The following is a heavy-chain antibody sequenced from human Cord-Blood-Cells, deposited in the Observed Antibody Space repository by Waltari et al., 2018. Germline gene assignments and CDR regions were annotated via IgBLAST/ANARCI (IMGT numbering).Heavy chain of an antibody. CDR3: AREARYSSSYYFDY. Sequence: QLQLQESGSGLVKPSQTLSLTCAVSGGSISSGGYSWSWIRQPPGKGLEWIGYIYHSGITYFNPSLKSRVTISVDRSKNQFSLKLSSVTAADTAVYYCAREARYSSSYYFDYWGQGTLVTVSS. CDR1: GGSISSGGYS. J-gene: IGHJ4*02. V-gene: IGHV4-30-2*01. D-gene: IGHD6-6*01. CDR2: IYHSGIT.